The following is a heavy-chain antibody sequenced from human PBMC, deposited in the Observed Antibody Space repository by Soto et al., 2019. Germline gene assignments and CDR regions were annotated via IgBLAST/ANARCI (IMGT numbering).Heavy chain of an antibody. CDR2: IDWEDDE. D-gene: IGHD6-19*01. Sequence: SGPTLVNPTQTLTLTCTFSGFSLDSRGKCVGWIRQSPGKALEWLVLIDWEDDEYYTPSLRTRLTISKDTSKKQVVLTMTNMGTVDTATYYCARMRAASSGPFDSWGRGVRVIASS. J-gene: IGHJ4*02. V-gene: IGHV2-70*13. CDR3: ARMRAASSGPFDS. CDR1: GFSLDSRGKC.